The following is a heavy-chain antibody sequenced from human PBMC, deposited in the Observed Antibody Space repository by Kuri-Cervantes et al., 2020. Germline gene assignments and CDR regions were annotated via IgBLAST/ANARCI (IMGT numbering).Heavy chain of an antibody. CDR1: GGTFSSYA. D-gene: IGHD2-15*01. Sequence: SVKVSCKASGGTFSSYAISWVRQAPGQGLEWMGGIIPIFGTANYAQKFQGRVTITADESTSTAYMELSSLRSEDTAVYYCARDRWTKGAGFDYWGQGTLVTVSS. CDR3: ARDRWTKGAGFDY. CDR2: IIPIFGTA. J-gene: IGHJ4*02. V-gene: IGHV1-69*13.